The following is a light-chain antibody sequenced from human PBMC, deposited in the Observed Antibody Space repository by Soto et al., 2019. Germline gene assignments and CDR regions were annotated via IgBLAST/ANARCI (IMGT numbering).Light chain of an antibody. Sequence: DIVMTQSPDSLAVSLGERATINCKSSQSVLYSSNNKYYLAWYQQKPGQPPKLLMYWASTRESGVPDRFSGSGSGTDFTLTISSLQAEDVAVYYCQQYYSTPLTFGGGTKVDIK. V-gene: IGKV4-1*01. CDR1: QSVLYSSNNKYY. CDR2: WAS. CDR3: QQYYSTPLT. J-gene: IGKJ4*01.